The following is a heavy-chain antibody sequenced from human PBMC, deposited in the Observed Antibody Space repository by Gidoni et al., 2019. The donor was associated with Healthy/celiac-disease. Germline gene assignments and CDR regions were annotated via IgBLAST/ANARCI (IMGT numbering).Heavy chain of an antibody. CDR2: IYYSGST. CDR1: GGSISSYY. D-gene: IGHD3-3*01. CDR3: ARRRYYTGWFDP. J-gene: IGHJ5*02. Sequence: QVQLQESGPGLVKPSETLSLTCTVSGGSISSYYWSWIRQPPGKGLEWIGYIYYSGSTNYNPSLKSRVTISVDTAKNQFSLKLSSVTAAETAVYYCARRRYYTGWFDPWGQGTLVTVSS. V-gene: IGHV4-59*01.